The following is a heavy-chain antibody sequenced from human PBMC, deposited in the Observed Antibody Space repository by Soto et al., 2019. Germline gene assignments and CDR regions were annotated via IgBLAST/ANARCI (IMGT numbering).Heavy chain of an antibody. CDR2: ISAYNGNT. D-gene: IGHD6-13*01. CDR3: AAGVFQDYYYGMDV. CDR1: GYTFTSYG. Sequence: ASVKVSCKASGYTFTSYGISWVRQAPGQGLEWMGWISAYNGNTNYAQKLQGRVTMTTDTSTSTAYMELRGLRSDDTAVYYCAAGVFQDYYYGMDVWGQGTTVTVSS. J-gene: IGHJ6*02. V-gene: IGHV1-18*04.